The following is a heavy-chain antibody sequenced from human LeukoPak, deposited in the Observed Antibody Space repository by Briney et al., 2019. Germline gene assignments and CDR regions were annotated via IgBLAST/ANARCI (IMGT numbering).Heavy chain of an antibody. CDR1: GGSISSGSYY. CDR3: ARGGKTVAFDI. CDR2: IYTSGST. J-gene: IGHJ3*02. V-gene: IGHV4-61*02. D-gene: IGHD3-16*01. Sequence: PSQTLSLTCTVSGGSISSGSYYWSWIRQPAGKGLEWIGRIYTSGSTNYNPSLKSRVTISVDTSKNQFSLKLSSVTAADTAVYYCARGGKTVAFDIWGQGTMVTVSS.